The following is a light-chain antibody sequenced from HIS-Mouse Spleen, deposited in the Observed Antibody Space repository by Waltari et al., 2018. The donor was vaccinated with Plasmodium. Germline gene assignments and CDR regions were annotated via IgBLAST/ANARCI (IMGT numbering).Light chain of an antibody. CDR3: QQYNSYSWT. CDR1: QRISSW. Sequence: IQMTQSHSTLSASLEARVTITSRPSQRISSWLACYQQKPGKAPKLLIYKASSLESGGPSRFSSSGSGTEVTLTISSLQPDDFATYYCQQYNSYSWTFGQGTKVEIK. J-gene: IGKJ1*01. CDR2: KAS. V-gene: IGKV1-5*03.